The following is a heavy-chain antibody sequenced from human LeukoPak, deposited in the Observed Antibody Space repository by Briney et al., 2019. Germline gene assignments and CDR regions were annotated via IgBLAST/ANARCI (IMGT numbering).Heavy chain of an antibody. J-gene: IGHJ2*01. CDR2: IYYSGST. CDR3: VGSGGYCGETTCHVEYFDR. V-gene: IGHV4-39*01. Sequence: PSETLSLTCTVSGGSTSSSNYYWGWIRQPPGKDLEWIGRIYYSGSTYDNPSLKSRVSISIDTSKNQFSLKLTSLTAADTAVYYCVGSGGYCGETTCHVEYFDRWGRGTLVTVSS. CDR1: GGSTSSSNYY. D-gene: IGHD2-15*01.